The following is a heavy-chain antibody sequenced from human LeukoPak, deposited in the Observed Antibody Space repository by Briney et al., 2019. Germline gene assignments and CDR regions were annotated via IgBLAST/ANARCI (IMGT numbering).Heavy chain of an antibody. V-gene: IGHV5-51*01. CDR1: GYSFTSYW. CDR3: ARQRYYYDSSGAFGI. Sequence: ESLKISCKGSGYSFTSYWIGWVRQIPGKSLEWMGIIYPGDSDTRYSPSFQGQVTISADKSISTAYLQWSSLKASDTAMYYCARQRYYYDSSGAFGIWGQGTMVTVSS. CDR2: IYPGDSDT. D-gene: IGHD3-22*01. J-gene: IGHJ3*02.